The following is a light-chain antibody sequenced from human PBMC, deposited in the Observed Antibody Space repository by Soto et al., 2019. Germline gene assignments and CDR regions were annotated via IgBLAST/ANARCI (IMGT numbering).Light chain of an antibody. V-gene: IGLV1-51*01. Sequence: QPVLTQPPSVSAAPGQKVTISCSGANSNIGNNYVSWYQQFPGTAPKLLIYDNNKRPSGIPDRFSGSKSGTSATLGITGLQTGDEADFYCAAWDNSLSAVLFGGGTKLTVL. CDR1: NSNIGNNY. CDR2: DNN. CDR3: AAWDNSLSAVL. J-gene: IGLJ2*01.